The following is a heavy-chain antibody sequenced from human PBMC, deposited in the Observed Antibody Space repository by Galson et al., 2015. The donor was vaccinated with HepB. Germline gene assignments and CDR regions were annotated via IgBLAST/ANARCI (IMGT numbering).Heavy chain of an antibody. D-gene: IGHD6-13*01. CDR1: GFTFSSYG. CDR3: AKVAAAAGSFDY. V-gene: IGHV3-33*06. Sequence: SLRLSCAASGFTFSSYGMHWVRQASGTGLEWAAVIWYDGSNKYYADSVKGRFTISRDNSKNTLYLQMNSLRAEDTAVYYCAKVAAAAGSFDYWGQGTLVTVSS. J-gene: IGHJ4*02. CDR2: IWYDGSNK.